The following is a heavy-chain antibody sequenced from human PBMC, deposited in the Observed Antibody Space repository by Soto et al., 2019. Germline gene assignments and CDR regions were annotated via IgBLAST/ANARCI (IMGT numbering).Heavy chain of an antibody. CDR3: ARGVVPAAGVTYFYDMDV. Sequence: TLFLTFTVSGGSISSGGYYWSWIRQHPGKGLEWIGYIYYSVSTYYNPSLKIRLTISVDTSKNQFSLKLSSVTAADTAVYYCARGVVPAAGVTYFYDMDVWRQGTTVTVSS. CDR2: IYYSVST. V-gene: IGHV4-31*03. CDR1: GGSISSGGYY. D-gene: IGHD2-2*01. J-gene: IGHJ6*02.